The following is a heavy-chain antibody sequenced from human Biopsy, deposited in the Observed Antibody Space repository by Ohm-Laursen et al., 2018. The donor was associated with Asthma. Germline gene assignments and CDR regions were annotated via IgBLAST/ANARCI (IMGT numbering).Heavy chain of an antibody. D-gene: IGHD5-24*01. V-gene: IGHV1-18*04. J-gene: IGHJ4*02. CDR2: ISPFTGDT. Sequence: ASVKVSCKASGYTFRSYGVSWVRQAPGQGLEWMGWISPFTGDTHFGQKFQGRVTMTTDTSTDTAYMELRSLRSDDTAVYYCARHPYNFGGFDYWGQGSLALVSS. CDR3: ARHPYNFGGFDY. CDR1: GYTFRSYG.